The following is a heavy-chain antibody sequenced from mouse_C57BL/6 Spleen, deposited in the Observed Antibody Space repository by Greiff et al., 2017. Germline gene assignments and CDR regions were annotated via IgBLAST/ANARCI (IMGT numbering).Heavy chain of an antibody. Sequence: QVQLQQSGAELVKPGASVKISCKASGYAFSSYWMNWVKQRPGKGLEWIGQIYPGDGDTNYNGKFKGKATLTADKASSTAYMQLSSLTSEDSAVYFCARSGDSAWFAYWGQGTLVTVSA. CDR2: IYPGDGDT. CDR1: GYAFSSYW. J-gene: IGHJ3*01. CDR3: ARSGDSAWFAY. V-gene: IGHV1-80*01. D-gene: IGHD3-1*01.